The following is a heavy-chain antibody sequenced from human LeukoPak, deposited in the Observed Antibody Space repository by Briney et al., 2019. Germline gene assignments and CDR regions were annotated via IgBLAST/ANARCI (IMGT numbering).Heavy chain of an antibody. CDR1: GFTFSSYG. J-gene: IGHJ4*02. V-gene: IGHV3-30*02. Sequence: GGSLRLSCAASGFTFSSYGMHWVRQAPGKGLEWVAFIRYDGSNKYYADSVKGRFTISRDNSKNTLYLQMNSLRAEDTAVYYCAKDRGFGVFFQYYFDYWGQGSLVTVSS. CDR2: IRYDGSNK. CDR3: AKDRGFGVFFQYYFDY. D-gene: IGHD3-10*01.